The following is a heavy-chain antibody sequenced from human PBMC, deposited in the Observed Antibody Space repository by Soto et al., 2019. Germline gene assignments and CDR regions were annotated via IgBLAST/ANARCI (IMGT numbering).Heavy chain of an antibody. Sequence: QVHLVESGGGVVQPGRSLRLSCAASGFTFRNYAMHWVRQAPGKGLECVAVISYDGGNKFYRDYVKGRFTISRDNSKNTLYLQINSLRYEDTAVYYCARGDREDNAVVIGVRPGEYGVDVWGQGTTVTVSS. CDR2: ISYDGGNK. CDR1: GFTFRNYA. CDR3: ARGDREDNAVVIGVRPGEYGVDV. V-gene: IGHV3-30-3*01. J-gene: IGHJ6*02. D-gene: IGHD2-15*01.